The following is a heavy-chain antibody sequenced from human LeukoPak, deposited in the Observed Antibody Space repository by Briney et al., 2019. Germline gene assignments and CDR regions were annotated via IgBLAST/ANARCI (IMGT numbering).Heavy chain of an antibody. D-gene: IGHD6-13*01. CDR1: GGSFTGYY. V-gene: IGHV4-34*01. CDR2: INHSGST. CDR3: ARLVLAAGKFFIDY. J-gene: IGHJ4*02. Sequence: PSETLSLTCAVCGGSFTGYYSSCIRQPPGKGLEWIGEINHSGSTNYNPSLKSRVTISIDTSKNQFYLKLSSVTAADTAVYYLARLVLAAGKFFIDYWGQGTLVTVSS.